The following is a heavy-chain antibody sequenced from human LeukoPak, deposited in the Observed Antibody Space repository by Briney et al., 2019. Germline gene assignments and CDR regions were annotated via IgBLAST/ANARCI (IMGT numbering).Heavy chain of an antibody. CDR1: GFTFSSYA. CDR3: AARPVRGLGPLDF. J-gene: IGHJ4*02. CDR2: ISGSGGST. Sequence: GGSLRLSCAASGFTFSSYAMSWVRQAPGKGLEWVSAISGSGGSTYYADSVKGRFTISRDNSKNTLYLQMNSLRAEDTAVYYCAARPVRGLGPLDFWGQGTLVTVSS. V-gene: IGHV3-23*01.